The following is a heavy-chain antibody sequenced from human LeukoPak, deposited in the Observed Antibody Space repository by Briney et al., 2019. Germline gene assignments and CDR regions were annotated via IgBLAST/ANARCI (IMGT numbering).Heavy chain of an antibody. CDR3: ARGLTMLDY. V-gene: IGHV4-59*01. J-gene: IGHJ4*02. CDR2: IYYTGSS. D-gene: IGHD3-10*01. Sequence: SETLSPTCTVSGDSISIYSRSWIRHPPGEGREWSGYIYYTGSSNDNPSLKSRVTISIDTSTDHFSRRLSSVTAAHTAVYYCARGLTMLDYWGQGSLVTVSS. CDR1: GDSISIYS.